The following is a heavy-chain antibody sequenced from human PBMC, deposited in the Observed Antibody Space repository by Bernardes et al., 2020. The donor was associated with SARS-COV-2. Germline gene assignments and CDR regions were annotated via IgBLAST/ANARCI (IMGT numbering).Heavy chain of an antibody. CDR2: ISGTAYDEST. CDR1: GFTFGDYA. V-gene: IGHV3-49*04. D-gene: IGHD5-18*01. J-gene: IGHJ4*02. CDR3: TRDRRVDTAMVTDFDY. Sequence: GGSLRLSCTASGFTFGDYAMSWVRQAPGKGLEWVGFISGTAYDESTESAASVKGIFIISRDDSKSIAYLQLNSLKTEDTAVYYCTRDRRVDTAMVTDFDYWGQGTLVTVSS.